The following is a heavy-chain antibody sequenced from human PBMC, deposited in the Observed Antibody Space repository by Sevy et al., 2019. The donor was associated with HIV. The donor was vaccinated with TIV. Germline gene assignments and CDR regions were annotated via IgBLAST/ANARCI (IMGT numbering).Heavy chain of an antibody. V-gene: IGHV1-18*01. J-gene: IGHJ4*02. CDR3: ARDDSSGFDY. CDR2: ISTYNGNT. Sequence: ASVKVSCKASGYTFTSYGISWVRQAPGQGLEWLGWISTYNGNTNYAQKFQGRVTMTTDTSTSTVHMELGSLRSDDTAVYYCARDDSSGFDYWGQGTLVTVSS. D-gene: IGHD3-22*01. CDR1: GYTFTSYG.